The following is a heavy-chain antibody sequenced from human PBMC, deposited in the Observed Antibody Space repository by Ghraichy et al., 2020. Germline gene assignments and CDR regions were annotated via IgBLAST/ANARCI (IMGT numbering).Heavy chain of an antibody. D-gene: IGHD4-17*01. CDR1: GFNFSSYA. CDR3: AREYQTTVTTRPNLDY. CDR2: ISYDGSNK. J-gene: IGHJ4*02. Sequence: GGSLRLSCAASGFNFSSYAMHWVRQAPGKGLEWVAVISYDGSNKYYADSVKGRFTISRDNSKNTLYLQMNSLRAEDTAVYYCAREYQTTVTTRPNLDYWGQGTLVTVSS. V-gene: IGHV3-30-3*01.